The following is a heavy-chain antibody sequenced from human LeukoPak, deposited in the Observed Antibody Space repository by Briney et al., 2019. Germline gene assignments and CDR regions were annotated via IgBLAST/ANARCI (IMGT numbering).Heavy chain of an antibody. D-gene: IGHD1-26*01. Sequence: SETLSLTCTVSGGSISSGSYYWSWIRQPAGKGLEWIGRIYTSGSTNYNPSLKSRVTISVDTSKNQFSLKLSSVTAADTAVYYCARGFNSGSYYEWPGIDYWGQGTLVTVSS. CDR1: GGSISSGSYY. CDR3: ARGFNSGSYYEWPGIDY. J-gene: IGHJ4*02. V-gene: IGHV4-61*02. CDR2: IYTSGST.